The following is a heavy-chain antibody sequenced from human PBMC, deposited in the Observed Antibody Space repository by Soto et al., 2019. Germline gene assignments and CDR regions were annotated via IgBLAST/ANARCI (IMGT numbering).Heavy chain of an antibody. CDR3: ARDLVDARNWFDP. Sequence: GSSVKVSCKSSGYTFTSYGISWVRQAPGQGLEWMGWISAYNGNTNYAQKLQGRVTMTTATSTSTAYMELRSLRSDDTAVYYCARDLVDARNWFDPWGQGTLVTVSS. D-gene: IGHD6-6*01. J-gene: IGHJ5*02. CDR1: GYTFTSYG. CDR2: ISAYNGNT. V-gene: IGHV1-18*01.